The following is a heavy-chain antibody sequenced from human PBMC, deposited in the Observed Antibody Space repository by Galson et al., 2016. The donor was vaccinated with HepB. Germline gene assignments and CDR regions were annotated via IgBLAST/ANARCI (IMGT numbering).Heavy chain of an antibody. V-gene: IGHV3-48*03. Sequence: SLRLSCAASGFTFSSYEMNWVRQAPGKGLEWVSYISSSGSTIYYADSVKGRFTISRDNAKNSLYLQMNSLRAEDTAVYYCARDPADFTFGGVIVMYFDYWGQGTLVTVSS. CDR3: ARDPADFTFGGVIVMYFDY. J-gene: IGHJ4*02. D-gene: IGHD3-16*02. CDR2: ISSSGSTI. CDR1: GFTFSSYE.